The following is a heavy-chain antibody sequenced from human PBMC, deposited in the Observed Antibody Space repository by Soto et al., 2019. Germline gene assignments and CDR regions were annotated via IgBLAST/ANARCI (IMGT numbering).Heavy chain of an antibody. J-gene: IGHJ4*02. D-gene: IGHD3-3*01. V-gene: IGHV4-59*08. CDR1: GGSISSYY. Sequence: QVQLQESGPGLVKPSETLSITCTVSGGSISSYYWSWIRQPPGKGLEWIGYIYYSWSTNYNPSLRSRVTIAVDTSKNQFSLTLSSVTAADAAVYYCARQGTYYDFWSGYFPGHFDYWGQGTLVTVSS. CDR3: ARQGTYYDFWSGYFPGHFDY. CDR2: IYYSWST.